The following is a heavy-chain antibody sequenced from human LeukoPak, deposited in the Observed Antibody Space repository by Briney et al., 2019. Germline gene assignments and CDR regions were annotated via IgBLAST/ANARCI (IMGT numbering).Heavy chain of an antibody. CDR2: ISWNSGSI. CDR3: AKDSGRWSFDY. Sequence: GRSLRLSCAASGFTFDDYAMHWVRQAPGKGLEWVSGISWNSGSIGYADSVKGRFTISRDNAKSSLYLQMNSLRAEDTALYYCAKDSGRWSFDYWGQGTLVTVSS. D-gene: IGHD6-19*01. V-gene: IGHV3-9*01. CDR1: GFTFDDYA. J-gene: IGHJ4*02.